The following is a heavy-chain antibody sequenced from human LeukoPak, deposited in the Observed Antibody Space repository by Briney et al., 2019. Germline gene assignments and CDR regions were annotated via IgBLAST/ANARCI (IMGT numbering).Heavy chain of an antibody. J-gene: IGHJ6*03. CDR3: ARPELRWSAYYYMDV. V-gene: IGHV7-4-1*02. CDR2: INTNTGNP. Sequence: ASVKVSCKASGYTFTSYAMNWVRQAPGQGLEWMGWINTNTGNPTYAQGFTGRFVFSLDTSVSTAYLQINTLKDEDTAVYYCARPELRWSAYYYMDVWGKGTTVTVSS. D-gene: IGHD4-23*01. CDR1: GYTFTSYA.